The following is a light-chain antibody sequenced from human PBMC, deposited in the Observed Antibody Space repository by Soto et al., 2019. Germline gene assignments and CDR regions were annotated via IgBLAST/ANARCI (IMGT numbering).Light chain of an antibody. V-gene: IGLV1-40*01. CDR2: GNS. CDR1: SSNIWAGYD. Sequence: QSVLTQPPSVSGAPGQRVTISCTGSSSNIWAGYDVHWYQQLPGPAPKLLIYGNSNRPSGVPDRFSGSKSGTSASLAITGLQAEDEADYYCQSYDSSLSGVVFGGGTKLTVL. CDR3: QSYDSSLSGVV. J-gene: IGLJ2*01.